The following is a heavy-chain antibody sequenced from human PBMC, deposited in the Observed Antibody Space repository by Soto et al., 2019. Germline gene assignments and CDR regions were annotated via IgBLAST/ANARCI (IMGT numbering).Heavy chain of an antibody. CDR2: TIPILGTA. V-gene: IGHV1-69*13. CDR1: GGTFSSFA. Sequence: SVKVSCKASGGTFSSFAFKWERQARGQGPEWMGGTIPILGTANYAQKFQGRATIIADETKNTASLELTSLRSEDTVVNYFGRANALDICGQGTTVTVSS. J-gene: IGHJ6*02. CDR3: GRANALDI.